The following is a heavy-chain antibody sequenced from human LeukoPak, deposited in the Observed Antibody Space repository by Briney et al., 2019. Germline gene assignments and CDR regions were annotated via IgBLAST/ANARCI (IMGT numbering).Heavy chain of an antibody. Sequence: GGSLRLSCSASGFTFSSYAMHWVRQAPGKGLEYVSAISSNGGSTCYADSVKGRFTISRDNSKNTLYLQMSSLRAEDTAVYYCVNGAAAGTRWGWFDPWGQGTLVTVSS. CDR3: VNGAAAGTRWGWFDP. D-gene: IGHD6-13*01. CDR1: GFTFSSYA. J-gene: IGHJ5*02. V-gene: IGHV3-64D*09. CDR2: ISSNGGST.